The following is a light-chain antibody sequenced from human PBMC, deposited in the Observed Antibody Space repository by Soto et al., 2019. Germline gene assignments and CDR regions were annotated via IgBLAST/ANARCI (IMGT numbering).Light chain of an antibody. CDR2: EVN. J-gene: IGLJ3*02. Sequence: QSALTQPASVSGSPRQSITISCTGTSSDVGAYNYVSWYQQYPGKAPKLMIYEVNNRPSGVSNRFSGSKSGNTASLTISGLQAEDEADYYCSSYTSSKSWVFGGGTKVTVL. CDR3: SSYTSSKSWV. V-gene: IGLV2-14*01. CDR1: SSDVGAYNY.